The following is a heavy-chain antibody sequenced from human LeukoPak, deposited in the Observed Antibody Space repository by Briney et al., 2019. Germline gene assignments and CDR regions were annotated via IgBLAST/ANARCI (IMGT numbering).Heavy chain of an antibody. CDR2: IKQDGSEK. CDR1: GFTFSSYW. J-gene: IGHJ4*02. CDR3: ARVSYGSGKSYFDY. Sequence: GGSLRLSCAASGFTFSSYWMSWVHQAPGKGLEWVAYIKQDGSEKYYVDSVKGRFTISRDNAKNSLYLQMNSLRAEDTAVYYCARVSYGSGKSYFDYWGQGTLVTVSS. V-gene: IGHV3-7*01. D-gene: IGHD3-10*01.